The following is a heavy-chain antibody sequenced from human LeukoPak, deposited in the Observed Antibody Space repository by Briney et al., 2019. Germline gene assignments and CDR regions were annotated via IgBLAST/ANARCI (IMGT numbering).Heavy chain of an antibody. J-gene: IGHJ4*02. CDR1: GFTYSSYA. D-gene: IGHD6-19*01. CDR2: ISSSSSYI. V-gene: IGHV3-21*01. Sequence: GGSLRLSCAASGFTYSSYAMSWVRQAPGKGLEWVSSISSSSSYIYYADSVKGRFTISRDNAKNSLYLQMNSLRAEDTAVYYCASSGWPDYWGQGTLVTVSS. CDR3: ASSGWPDY.